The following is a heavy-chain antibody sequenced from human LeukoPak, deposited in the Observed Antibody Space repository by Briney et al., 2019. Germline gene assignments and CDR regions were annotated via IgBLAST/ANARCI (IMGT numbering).Heavy chain of an antibody. V-gene: IGHV3-23*01. CDR2: ISGSGGST. CDR1: GFNFDNYA. CDR3: AKDERRGGRPGY. D-gene: IGHD2-15*01. Sequence: PGGSLRLSCVASGFNFDNYAMSWVRQAPGKGLEWVSAISGSGGSTYYADSVKGRFTISRDNSKNTLYLQMNSLRAEDTAVYYCAKDERRGGRPGYWGQGTLVTVSS. J-gene: IGHJ4*02.